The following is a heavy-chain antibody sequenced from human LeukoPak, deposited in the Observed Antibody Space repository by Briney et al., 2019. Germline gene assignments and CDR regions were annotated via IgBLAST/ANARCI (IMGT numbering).Heavy chain of an antibody. D-gene: IGHD1-26*01. V-gene: IGHV3-53*01. J-gene: IGHJ3*02. CDR1: GFTVSSNY. CDR2: IYSGGST. Sequence: GGSLRLSCAASGFTVSSNYMSWVRQAPGKGPEWVSVIYSGGSTYYADSVKGRFTISRDNSKNTLYLQMNSLRAEDTAVYYCASTVGATSAFDIWGQGTMVTVSS. CDR3: ASTVGATSAFDI.